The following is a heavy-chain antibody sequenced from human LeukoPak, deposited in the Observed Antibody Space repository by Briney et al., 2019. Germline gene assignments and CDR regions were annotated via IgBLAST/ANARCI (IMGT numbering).Heavy chain of an antibody. J-gene: IGHJ5*02. CDR3: AREGYCSSTSCLDWFDP. V-gene: IGHV4-38-2*02. Sequence: PSETLSLTCTVSGYSISSGYYWGWIRQPPGKGLEWIGSIYHSESTYYNPSLKSRVTISVDTSKNQFSLKLSSVTAADTAEYYCAREGYCSSTSCLDWFDPWGQGTLVTVSS. CDR1: GYSISSGYY. CDR2: IYHSEST. D-gene: IGHD2-2*01.